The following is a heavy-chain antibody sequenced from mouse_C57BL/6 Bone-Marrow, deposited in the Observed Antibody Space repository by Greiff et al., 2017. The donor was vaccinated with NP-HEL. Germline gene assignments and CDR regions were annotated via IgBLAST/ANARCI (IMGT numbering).Heavy chain of an antibody. CDR1: GYTFTSYW. V-gene: IGHV1-69*01. J-gene: IGHJ3*01. CDR2: IDPSDSYT. CDR3: ARPSTGTKFAY. D-gene: IGHD4-1*02. Sequence: QVQLQQPGAELVMPGASVKLSCKASGYTFTSYWMHWVKQRPGQGLEWIGEIDPSDSYTNYHQKFKGKSTLTVDKSSSTAYMQLSSLTSEDSAVYYCARPSTGTKFAYWGQGTLVTVSA.